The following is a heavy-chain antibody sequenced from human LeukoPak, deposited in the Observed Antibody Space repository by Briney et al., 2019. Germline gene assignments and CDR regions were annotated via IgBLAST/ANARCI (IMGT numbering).Heavy chain of an antibody. D-gene: IGHD2-15*01. J-gene: IGHJ6*02. CDR3: ARVTSGGDYYVMDV. CDR2: IYYSGRT. Sequence: SETLSLTCTVSGDSISSYYWSWVRQPPGKGLECIGYIYYSGRTNYNPSLKRRVTISVDTSKNQFSLKVSSVTAADTAVYYCARVTSGGDYYVMDVWGQGTTVTVSS. CDR1: GDSISSYY. V-gene: IGHV4-59*01.